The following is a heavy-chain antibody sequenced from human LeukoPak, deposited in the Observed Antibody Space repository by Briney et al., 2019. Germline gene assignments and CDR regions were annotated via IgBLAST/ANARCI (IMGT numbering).Heavy chain of an antibody. CDR1: GFTFSSYW. CDR3: ARTPNYDISMGRIFHFDY. D-gene: IGHD3-9*01. J-gene: IGHJ4*02. CDR2: IERDGSEQ. Sequence: GGSLRLSCAASGFTFSSYWMTWVRQARGKGLEWVANIERDGSEQYYVDSVKGRFAISRDNAKNSLYLQMNNLRAEDTAVYYCARTPNYDISMGRIFHFDYWGQGTLVTV. V-gene: IGHV3-7*04.